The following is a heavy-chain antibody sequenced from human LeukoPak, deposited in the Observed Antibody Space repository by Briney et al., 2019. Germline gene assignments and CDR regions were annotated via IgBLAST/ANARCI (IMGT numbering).Heavy chain of an antibody. D-gene: IGHD3-10*02. CDR3: AELGITMIGGV. CDR2: IIGSGGST. CDR1: GFTFSSYW. V-gene: IGHV3-23*01. Sequence: GGSLRLSCAASGFTFSSYWIRWVRQAPGKGLEWVSAIIGSGGSTYYADSVKGRFTISRDNAKNSLYLQMTSLRAEDTAVYYCAELGITMIGGVWGKGTTVTISS. J-gene: IGHJ6*04.